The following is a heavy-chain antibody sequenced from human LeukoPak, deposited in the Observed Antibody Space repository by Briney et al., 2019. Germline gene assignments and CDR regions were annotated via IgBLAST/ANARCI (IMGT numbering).Heavy chain of an antibody. J-gene: IGHJ4*02. CDR3: ARQGGNRRLYYFDY. V-gene: IGHV4-39*01. D-gene: IGHD4-23*01. Sequence: SETLSLTCTVSSGSISTSNYYWGWIRQPPGKGLEWIATIFYSGSTYYNPSLKSRVTLSVDTSKDQFFLKLSSVTAADTAVYYCARQGGNRRLYYFDYWGQGTLVTVSS. CDR1: SGSISTSNYY. CDR2: IFYSGST.